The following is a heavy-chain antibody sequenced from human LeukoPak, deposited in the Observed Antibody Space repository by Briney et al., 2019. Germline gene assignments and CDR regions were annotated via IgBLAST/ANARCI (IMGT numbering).Heavy chain of an antibody. J-gene: IGHJ4*02. Sequence: GESLKISCKGSGYSLTSYWIGWVRQVPGKGLEWMGIIYPGDSDTRYSPSFQGQVTISADKSISTAYLQWSSLKASDTAMYYCASGYSYGRYYFDYWGQGTLVTVSS. CDR1: GYSLTSYW. D-gene: IGHD5-18*01. CDR2: IYPGDSDT. CDR3: ASGYSYGRYYFDY. V-gene: IGHV5-51*01.